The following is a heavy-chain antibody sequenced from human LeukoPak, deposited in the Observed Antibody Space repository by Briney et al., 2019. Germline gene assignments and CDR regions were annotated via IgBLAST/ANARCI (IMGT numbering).Heavy chain of an antibody. CDR3: AGGAYYYDSSGYYYGYYYYYMDV. J-gene: IGHJ6*03. CDR1: GGSISSSADY. D-gene: IGHD3-22*01. CDR2: IYYSGST. Sequence: SETLSLTCTVSGGSISSSADYWGWIRQPPGKGLEWIGSIYYSGSTYQNPSLKSRVTLSVDTSKNQFSLKLTSVIAADTAVYYCAGGAYYYDSSGYYYGYYYYYMDVWGKGTTVTISS. V-gene: IGHV4-39*01.